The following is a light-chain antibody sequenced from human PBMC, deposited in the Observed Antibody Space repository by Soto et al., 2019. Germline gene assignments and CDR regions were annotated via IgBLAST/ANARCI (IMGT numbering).Light chain of an antibody. CDR2: AAS. CDR1: QSISSY. V-gene: IGKV1-39*01. Sequence: DIQMTQSPSSLSASVGDRVTITRRASQSISSYLNGYQQKPGNAPKLLIYAASSLQSGVPSRFSGSGSGTDFTLTISSLQPEDFAAYFCHQSYSTPPWTFGQGTKVDIK. J-gene: IGKJ1*01. CDR3: HQSYSTPPWT.